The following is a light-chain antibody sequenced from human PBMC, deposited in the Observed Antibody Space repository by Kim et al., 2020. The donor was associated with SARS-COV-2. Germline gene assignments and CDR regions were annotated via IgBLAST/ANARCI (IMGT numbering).Light chain of an antibody. Sequence: QSALTQPPSVSGSPGQSVTISCTGTSSDVGRYNRVSWYQQPPGTAPKLIIYEVTNRPSGVPDRFSGSKSGNVASLTISGLRAEDEADYYCNSYTSTYRYVFGSGTKVTVL. CDR1: SSDVGRYNR. CDR3: NSYTSTYRYV. V-gene: IGLV2-18*02. CDR2: EVT. J-gene: IGLJ1*01.